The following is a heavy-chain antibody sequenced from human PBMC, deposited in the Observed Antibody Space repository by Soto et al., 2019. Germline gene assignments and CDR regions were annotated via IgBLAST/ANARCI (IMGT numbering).Heavy chain of an antibody. Sequence: SDTLSLTCAVYGGSFSGNYWRWIRQPPGEGLERIGEINHSGSTNYNPSLKSRVTISVDTSKNQFSLKLSSVTAADTAVYYCARAVWFGELLFRRHYYYYAMDDWGQGTTVTVSS. D-gene: IGHD3-10*01. CDR1: GGSFSGNY. J-gene: IGHJ6*02. V-gene: IGHV4-34*01. CDR2: INHSGST. CDR3: ARAVWFGELLFRRHYYYYAMDD.